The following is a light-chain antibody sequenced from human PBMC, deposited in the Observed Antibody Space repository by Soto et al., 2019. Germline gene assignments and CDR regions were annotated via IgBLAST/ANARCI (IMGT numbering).Light chain of an antibody. CDR1: QSVSNNY. CDR2: DAS. CDR3: QQYDSSPMYT. Sequence: EIVLTQSPGTLSLSPGERATLSCMASQSVSNNYLAWYQHKPGQAPRLLIYDASIRAPGIPDRFSGSGSGTDFTLTISRLEPEDFAVYFCQQYDSSPMYTFGQGTKLEIK. V-gene: IGKV3-20*01. J-gene: IGKJ2*01.